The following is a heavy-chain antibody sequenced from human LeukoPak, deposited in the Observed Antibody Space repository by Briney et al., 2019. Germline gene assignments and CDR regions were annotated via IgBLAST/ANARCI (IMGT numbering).Heavy chain of an antibody. CDR3: AKTTGYSSGGFDY. CDR1: GFTVSSNY. J-gene: IGHJ4*02. D-gene: IGHD6-25*01. V-gene: IGHV3-53*01. CDR2: IYSSGST. Sequence: GGSLRLSCAASGFTVSSNYMSWVCQAPGKGLEWVSVIYSSGSTYYADSVKGRFAISRDDSKNTLYLQMNSLRAEDTAVYYCAKTTGYSSGGFDYWGQGTLVTVSS.